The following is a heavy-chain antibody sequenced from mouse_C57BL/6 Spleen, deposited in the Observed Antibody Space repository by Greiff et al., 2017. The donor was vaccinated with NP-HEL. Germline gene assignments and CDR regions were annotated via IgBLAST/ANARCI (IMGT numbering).Heavy chain of an antibody. CDR1: GFSLTSYG. CDR3: AKKGLRDAMDY. V-gene: IGHV2-4*01. D-gene: IGHD1-1*01. CDR2: IWSGGST. Sequence: VQGVESGPGLVQPSQSLSITCTVSGFSLTSYGVHWVRQPPGKGLEWLGVIWSGGSTDYNAAFISRLSISKDNSKSQVFFKMNSLQADDTAIYYCAKKGLRDAMDYWGQGTSVTVSS. J-gene: IGHJ4*01.